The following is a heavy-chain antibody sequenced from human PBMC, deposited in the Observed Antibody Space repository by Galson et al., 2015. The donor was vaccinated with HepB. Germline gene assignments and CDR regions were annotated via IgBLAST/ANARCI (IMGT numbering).Heavy chain of an antibody. Sequence: SLRLSCAASGFTVITNYMSWVRQAPGKGLEWVSIIYSGGYRSYADSGKGRLTISGDNSNNTVYLQMNRLRAEDTAVYYCARATSGGYCSRTSCYYFDYWGQGALVTVSS. CDR2: IYSGGYR. J-gene: IGHJ4*02. V-gene: IGHV3-53*01. CDR1: GFTVITNY. CDR3: ARATSGGYCSRTSCYYFDY. D-gene: IGHD2-2*01.